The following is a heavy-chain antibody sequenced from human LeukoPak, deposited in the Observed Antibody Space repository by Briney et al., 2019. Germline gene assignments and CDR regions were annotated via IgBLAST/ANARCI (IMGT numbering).Heavy chain of an antibody. Sequence: GGSLRLSCAASGFTFSSYAMHWVRQAPGKGLEWVAVISYDGSNKYYADSVKGRFTISRDNSKNTLYLQMNSLRAEDTAVYYCAKSDSSGYYGGDYWGQGTLVTVSS. CDR1: GFTFSSYA. CDR3: AKSDSSGYYGGDY. J-gene: IGHJ4*02. CDR2: ISYDGSNK. V-gene: IGHV3-30-3*02. D-gene: IGHD3-22*01.